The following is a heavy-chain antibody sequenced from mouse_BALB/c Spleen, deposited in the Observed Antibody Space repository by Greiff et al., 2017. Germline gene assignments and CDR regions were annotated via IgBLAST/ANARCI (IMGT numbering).Heavy chain of an antibody. CDR3: TRLLPSCYYAMAY. Sequence: EVQLQESGTVLARPGASVKMSCKASGYTFTSYWMHWVKQRPGQGLEWIGAIYPGNSDTSYNQKFKGKAKLTALTSTSTAYMELSSLTNEDSAVSSCTRLLPSCYYAMAYWGQGTSVTVSS. CDR1: GYTFTSYW. V-gene: IGHV1-5*01. D-gene: IGHD2-12*01. CDR2: IYPGNSDT. J-gene: IGHJ4*01.